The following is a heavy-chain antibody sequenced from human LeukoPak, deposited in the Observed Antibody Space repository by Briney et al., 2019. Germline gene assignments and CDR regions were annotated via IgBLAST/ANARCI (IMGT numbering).Heavy chain of an antibody. D-gene: IGHD1-1*01. Sequence: SETLSLTCTVSGGSISSYYWSWIRQPPGKGLEWIGYMYYSGTTNYNPSLKSRVTISVDTSKNQFSLKLSSVTAADTAVYYCARVSWFPGTSYYYMDVWGKGTTVTVSS. CDR2: MYYSGTT. V-gene: IGHV4-59*01. CDR1: GGSISSYY. J-gene: IGHJ6*03. CDR3: ARVSWFPGTSYYYMDV.